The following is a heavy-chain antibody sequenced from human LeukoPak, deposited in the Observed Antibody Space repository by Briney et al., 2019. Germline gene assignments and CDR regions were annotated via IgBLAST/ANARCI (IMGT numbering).Heavy chain of an antibody. CDR2: IYSDGRT. V-gene: IGHV3-53*05. Sequence: GGSLRLSCAASGFTVSNKYMTWVRQAPGKGLEWVSLIYSDGRTYYADSVKGRCTISRDNSKNTLYLQMNSLRAEDTAVYYCAKEVRLRTIDYWGQGTRVTVSS. J-gene: IGHJ4*02. CDR3: AKEVRLRTIDY. D-gene: IGHD2-21*02. CDR1: GFTVSNKY.